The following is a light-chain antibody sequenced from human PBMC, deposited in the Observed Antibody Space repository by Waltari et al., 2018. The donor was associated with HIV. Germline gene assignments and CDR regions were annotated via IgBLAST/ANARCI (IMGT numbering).Light chain of an antibody. CDR2: EVS. CDR3: CAHAGSTTYVI. J-gene: IGLJ2*01. Sequence: QSALTQPASVSGSPGQSITISCTGTSSDVGGYNLVSWYQQHPGKAPKLMIYEVSKRPSVVSNRFSGSKSGNTASLTISGLQAEDEADYYCCAHAGSTTYVIFGGGTKLTVL. V-gene: IGLV2-23*02. CDR1: SSDVGGYNL.